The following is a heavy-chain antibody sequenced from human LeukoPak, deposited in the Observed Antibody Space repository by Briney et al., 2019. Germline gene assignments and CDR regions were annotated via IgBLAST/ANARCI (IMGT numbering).Heavy chain of an antibody. J-gene: IGHJ4*02. D-gene: IGHD1-26*01. Sequence: KAGGSLRLSCAASGFIFSSYNLNWVRQAPGKGLERVSSISSSSSYIYYADSMKGRFTISRDNARNSLYLQMNSLRAEDTAVYYCARDKIVGATYFDYWGQGTLVTVSS. CDR1: GFIFSSYN. CDR2: ISSSSSYI. CDR3: ARDKIVGATYFDY. V-gene: IGHV3-21*01.